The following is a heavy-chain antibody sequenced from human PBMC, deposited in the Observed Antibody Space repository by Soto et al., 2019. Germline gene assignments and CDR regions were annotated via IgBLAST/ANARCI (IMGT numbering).Heavy chain of an antibody. J-gene: IGHJ3*02. CDR2: IKQDGSEK. D-gene: IGHD7-27*01. Sequence: GGSLRLSCAASGFTFSSYWMSWVRQAPGKGLEWVANIKQDGSEKYYVDSVKGRFTIFRDTAKNSLYLQMNSLRAEDTAVYSCARSGSNWGSAFDIWGQGTMVTVSS. V-gene: IGHV3-7*01. CDR3: ARSGSNWGSAFDI. CDR1: GFTFSSYW.